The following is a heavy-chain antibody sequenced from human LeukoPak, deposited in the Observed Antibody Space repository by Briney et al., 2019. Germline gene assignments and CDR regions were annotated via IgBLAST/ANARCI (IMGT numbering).Heavy chain of an antibody. CDR3: ARDPDSNWFDP. J-gene: IGHJ5*02. CDR1: GGSFSGYY. CDR2: IYYSGST. Sequence: PSETLSLTCAVYGGSFSGYYWSWIRQPPGKGLEWIGYIYYSGSTNYNPSLKSRVTISVDTSKNQFSLKLSSVTAADTAVYYCARDPDSNWFDPWGQGTLVTVSS. V-gene: IGHV4-59*01.